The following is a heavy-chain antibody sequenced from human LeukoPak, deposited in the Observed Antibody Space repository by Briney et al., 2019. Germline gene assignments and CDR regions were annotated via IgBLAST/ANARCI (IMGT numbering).Heavy chain of an antibody. D-gene: IGHD4-23*01. Sequence: GESLKISCKGSGYSFTSYWIGWVRPMPGKGQEWMGIIYPGDSDTRYSPSFQGQVTISADKSISTAYLQWSSLKASDTAMYYCARTCRYGGNYLDAFDIWGQGTMVTVSS. J-gene: IGHJ3*02. CDR2: IYPGDSDT. CDR1: GYSFTSYW. CDR3: ARTCRYGGNYLDAFDI. V-gene: IGHV5-51*01.